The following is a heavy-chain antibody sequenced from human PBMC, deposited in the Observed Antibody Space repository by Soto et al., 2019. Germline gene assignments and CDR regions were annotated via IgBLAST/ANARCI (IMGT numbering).Heavy chain of an antibody. CDR3: AKGEMVRGVIYYMDV. V-gene: IGHV3-23*01. CDR2: ISGSGGST. J-gene: IGHJ6*03. CDR1: GFTFSSCA. D-gene: IGHD3-10*01. Sequence: EVQLLESGGGLVQPGGSLRLSCAASGFTFSSCAMSWVRQAPGKGLEWVSAISGSGGSTYYADSVKGRFTISRDNSKNTLYLQMNSLRAEDTAVYYCAKGEMVRGVIYYMDVWGKGTTVTVSS.